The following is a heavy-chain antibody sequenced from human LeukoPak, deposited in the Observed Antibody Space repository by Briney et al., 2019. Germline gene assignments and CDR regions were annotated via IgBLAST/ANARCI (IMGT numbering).Heavy chain of an antibody. CDR3: VKGPGYYYYYYMDV. CDR2: ISSRSTTI. Sequence: GGSLRLSCAASGFSFSGYSMNWVRQAPGKGQEWVSYISSRSTTIYYADSVKGRFTISRDDVKNSLYLQTNSLRAEDTAVYYCVKGPGYYYYYYMDVWGKGTTVTVSS. J-gene: IGHJ6*03. CDR1: GFSFSGYS. V-gene: IGHV3-48*01. D-gene: IGHD3-10*01.